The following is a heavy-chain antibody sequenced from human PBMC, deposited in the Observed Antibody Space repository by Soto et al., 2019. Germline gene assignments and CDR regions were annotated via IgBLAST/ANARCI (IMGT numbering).Heavy chain of an antibody. J-gene: IGHJ5*02. CDR3: AKDEYYNSGGLRWFDP. D-gene: IGHD3-22*01. V-gene: IGHV3-30*18. Sequence: QVQLVESGGGVVQPGRSLRLSCEASGFTFRSYGMHWVRQAPGKGLEWVAVISYDGSNQYYVDSVKGRFTISRDKSKNTLYLQMNSLRAEDTAVYYCAKDEYYNSGGLRWFDPWGQGTLVTVSS. CDR2: ISYDGSNQ. CDR1: GFTFRSYG.